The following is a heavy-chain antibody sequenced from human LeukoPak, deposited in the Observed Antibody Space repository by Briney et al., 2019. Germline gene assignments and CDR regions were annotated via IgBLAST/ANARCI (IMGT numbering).Heavy chain of an antibody. V-gene: IGHV3-7*01. CDR3: ARVCSHSGSLSLIKRNYYYYYMDV. Sequence: PGGSLRLSCAASGFTFISYWMSWVRQAPGKGLEWVANIKQDASEKYYVDSVKGRFTISRDNAKNSLYLQMNSLRAEDTAVYYCARVCSHSGSLSLIKRNYYYYYMDVWGKGTTVTIYS. CDR1: GFTFISYW. CDR2: IKQDASEK. J-gene: IGHJ6*03. D-gene: IGHD3-10*01.